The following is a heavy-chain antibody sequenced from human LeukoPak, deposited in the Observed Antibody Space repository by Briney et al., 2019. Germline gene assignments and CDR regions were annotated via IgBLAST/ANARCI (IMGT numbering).Heavy chain of an antibody. CDR3: AKGRCSGGSCYGRGLDY. CDR2: ISGSGGST. CDR1: GFTFSSYA. D-gene: IGHD2-15*01. J-gene: IGHJ4*02. Sequence: GGSLRLSCAASGFTFSSYAMNWVRQAPGKGLEWVSGISGSGGSTYYKDSVKGRFTISRDNSKNTLYLQMNSLNAEDTALYYCAKGRCSGGSCYGRGLDYWGQGTLVTVSS. V-gene: IGHV3-23*01.